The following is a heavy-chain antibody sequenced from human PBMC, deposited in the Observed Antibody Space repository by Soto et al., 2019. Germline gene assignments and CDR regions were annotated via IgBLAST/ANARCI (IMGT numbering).Heavy chain of an antibody. J-gene: IGHJ4*02. D-gene: IGHD3-16*01. CDR2: IYSGGST. CDR3: ARSAGGDYFDH. CDR1: GFTVSNDY. Sequence: EVQLVESGGGLVQPGGSLRLSCAASGFTVSNDYMSWVRQAPGKGLEWVSVIYSGGSTYYADSVKGRFIISRDNSKNTLFLQMNTLRAEDTAVYYCARSAGGDYFDHWGQGTLVTVSS. V-gene: IGHV3-66*01.